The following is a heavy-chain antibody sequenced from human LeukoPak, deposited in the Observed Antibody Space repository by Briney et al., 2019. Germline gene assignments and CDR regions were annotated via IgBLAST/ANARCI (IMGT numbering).Heavy chain of an antibody. D-gene: IGHD3-22*01. V-gene: IGHV4-59*08. CDR2: IFYSGST. CDR3: ARRHSSGYYHFDY. J-gene: IGHJ4*02. CDR1: GASISSSY. Sequence: PSETLSLTCTVSGASISSSYWSWIRQPPGKGLEWIGYIFYSGSTNYSPSLKSRVTISADTSKNQFSLKLNSVTAADTAVYYCARRHSSGYYHFDYWGQGTLVTVSS.